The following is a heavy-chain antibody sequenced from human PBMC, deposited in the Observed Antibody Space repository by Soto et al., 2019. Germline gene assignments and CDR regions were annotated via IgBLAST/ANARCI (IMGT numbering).Heavy chain of an antibody. CDR2: IYPGDSDT. Sequence: PGESLKISCEGSGYNFVNYGIGWARQKPGKGLEWMGIIYPGDSDTRYSPSFQGQVTISADKSISTAYLQWSSLKASDTAMYYCARQRYSSGWDAFDIWGQGTMVTVSS. D-gene: IGHD6-19*01. CDR1: GYNFVNYG. CDR3: ARQRYSSGWDAFDI. J-gene: IGHJ3*02. V-gene: IGHV5-51*01.